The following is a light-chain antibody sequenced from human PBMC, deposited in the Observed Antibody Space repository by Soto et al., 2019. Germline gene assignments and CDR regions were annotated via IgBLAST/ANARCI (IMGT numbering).Light chain of an antibody. V-gene: IGKV1-5*01. Sequence: DIQMTQSPSTLSASVGDRVTITCRASQSISRSLAWYQQKPGKAPKLLIYDASSLESGVPSRFSGSGFGTEFTLTTGSLQPDDFATYYCQQYKSYLLTFGTGTTVYIK. CDR2: DAS. J-gene: IGKJ3*01. CDR1: QSISRS. CDR3: QQYKSYLLT.